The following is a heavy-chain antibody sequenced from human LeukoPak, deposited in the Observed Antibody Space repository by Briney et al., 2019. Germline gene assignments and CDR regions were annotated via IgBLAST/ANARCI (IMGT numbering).Heavy chain of an antibody. CDR2: IYTSGST. V-gene: IGHV4-61*02. CDR3: ARVYYDSSGYSDYFDY. D-gene: IGHD3-22*01. J-gene: IGHJ4*02. CDR1: GGSISSGSYY. Sequence: SETLSLTCTVSGGSISSGSYYWSWIRQPAGKGLEGIGRIYTSGSTNYNPSLKSRVTISVDTSKNQFSLKLSSVTAADTAVYYCARVYYDSSGYSDYFDYWGQGTLVTVSS.